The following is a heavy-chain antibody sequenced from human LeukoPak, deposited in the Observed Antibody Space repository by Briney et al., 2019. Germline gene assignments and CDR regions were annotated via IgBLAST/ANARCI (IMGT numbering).Heavy chain of an antibody. J-gene: IGHJ4*02. CDR1: GGSISSYY. V-gene: IGHV4-59*01. CDR3: ARANGDYGDYAIDY. CDR2: IYYSGST. Sequence: SETPSLTCTVSGGSISSYYWSWIRQPPGKGLEWIGYIYYSGSTNYNPSLKSRVTISVDTSKNQFSLKLSSVTAADTAVYYCARANGDYGDYAIDYWGQGTLVTVSS. D-gene: IGHD4-17*01.